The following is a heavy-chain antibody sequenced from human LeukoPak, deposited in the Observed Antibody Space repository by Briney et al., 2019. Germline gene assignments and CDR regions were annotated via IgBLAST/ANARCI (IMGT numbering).Heavy chain of an antibody. Sequence: APVKVSCKAFGYTFTSNYMHWVRQAPGQGPEWMGVISPSGGSTTYAQKFQGRVTLTRDMSTSTDYLELRSLRSDDTAVYYCARRWYNWFDPWGQGTLVTVSS. CDR3: ARRWYNWFDP. D-gene: IGHD6-13*01. J-gene: IGHJ5*02. CDR2: ISPSGGST. CDR1: GYTFTSNY. V-gene: IGHV1-46*01.